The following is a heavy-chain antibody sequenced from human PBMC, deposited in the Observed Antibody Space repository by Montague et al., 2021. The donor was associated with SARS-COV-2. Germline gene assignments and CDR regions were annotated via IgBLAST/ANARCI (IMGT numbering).Heavy chain of an antibody. V-gene: IGHV4-59*01. CDR1: GGSISSYY. J-gene: IGHJ6*02. Sequence: SQTLSLTCTVSGGSISSYYWSWIRQPPGKGLEWMGYIYYSGSTNYNPSLKSRVTISVDTSKNQFSLRLSSVTAADTAVYYCARDTLGDYYYYGMDVWGQGTTVTVSS. CDR2: IYYSGST. CDR3: ARDTLGDYYYYGMDV.